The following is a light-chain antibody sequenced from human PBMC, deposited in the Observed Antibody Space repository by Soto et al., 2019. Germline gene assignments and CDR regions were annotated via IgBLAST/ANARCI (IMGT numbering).Light chain of an antibody. CDR3: SSYSGTNNYV. V-gene: IGLV1-44*01. CDR2: SNN. Sequence: QSVLTQPPSASGTPGQKVTISCSGGNSNIGGNSVNWYQVLPGMAPKLLIYSNNQRPSGVPDRFSGSKSGTSASLAISGLQSEDEADYYCSSYSGTNNYVFGTGTKVTVL. J-gene: IGLJ1*01. CDR1: NSNIGGNS.